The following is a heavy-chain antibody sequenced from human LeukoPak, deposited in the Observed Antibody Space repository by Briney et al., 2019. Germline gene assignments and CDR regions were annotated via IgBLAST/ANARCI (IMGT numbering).Heavy chain of an antibody. D-gene: IGHD2-15*01. J-gene: IGHJ4*02. CDR2: IYYSGST. CDR1: GGSISSYY. CDR3: ARGHSGTFDY. Sequence: SETLSLTRTVSGGSISSYYWSWIRQPPGKGLEWIGYIYYSGSTNYNPSLKSRVTISVDTSKNQFSLKLSSVTAADTAVYYCARGHSGTFDYWDQGTLVTVSS. V-gene: IGHV4-59*01.